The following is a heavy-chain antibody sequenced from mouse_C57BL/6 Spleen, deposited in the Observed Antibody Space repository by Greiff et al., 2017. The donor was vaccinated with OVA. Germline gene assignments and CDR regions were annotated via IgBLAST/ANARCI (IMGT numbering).Heavy chain of an antibody. CDR2: ISSGSSTI. CDR3: ARPGGYLAWFAY. J-gene: IGHJ3*01. CDR1: GFTFSDYG. V-gene: IGHV5-17*01. Sequence: DVQLVESGGGLVKPGGSLKLSCAASGFTFSDYGMHWVRQAPEKGLEWVAYISSGSSTIYYADTVKGRFTISRDNAKNTLFLQMTSLRSEDTAMYYCARPGGYLAWFAYWGQGTLVTVSA. D-gene: IGHD2-3*01.